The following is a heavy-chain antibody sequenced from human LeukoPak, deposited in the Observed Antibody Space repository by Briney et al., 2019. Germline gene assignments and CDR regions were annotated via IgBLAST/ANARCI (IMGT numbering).Heavy chain of an antibody. CDR3: AKDRGSIAAAGPFDY. D-gene: IGHD6-13*01. CDR2: ISGSGGST. CDR1: GFTFSSYA. J-gene: IGHJ4*02. V-gene: IGHV3-23*01. Sequence: GGSLRLSCAASGFTFSSYAMSWVRQAPGKGLEWVSAISGSGGSTYYADSVKGRFTISRDDSKNTLYLQMNSLRAEDTAVYYCAKDRGSIAAAGPFDYWGQGTLVTVSS.